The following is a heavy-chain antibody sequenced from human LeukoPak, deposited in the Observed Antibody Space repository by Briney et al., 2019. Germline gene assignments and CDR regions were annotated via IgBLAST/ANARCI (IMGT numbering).Heavy chain of an antibody. CDR3: AKDRSYCSSTSCYRVFEY. CDR1: GFTFSSYA. Sequence: GGSLRLSCVASGFTFSSYAMSWVRQAPGKGLEWVSAISGSGGSTYYADSVKGRFTISRDNSKNTLYLQMNSLRAEDTAVYYCAKDRSYCSSTSCYRVFEYWGQGTLVTVSS. J-gene: IGHJ4*02. V-gene: IGHV3-23*01. D-gene: IGHD2-2*01. CDR2: ISGSGGST.